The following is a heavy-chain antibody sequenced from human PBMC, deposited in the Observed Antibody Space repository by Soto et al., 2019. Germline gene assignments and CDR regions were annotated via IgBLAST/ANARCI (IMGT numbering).Heavy chain of an antibody. D-gene: IGHD3-3*01. CDR3: AKQAAQYDFWISYYTVEHYWPSMDV. V-gene: IGHV3-30*18. CDR1: GFTFSTYG. Sequence: QAQVVESGGGVVQPGGSLRLSCAGSGFTFSTYGVHWVRQAPGKGLEWVAVTSYDGSNKYYADSVKGRFTVTRDNSKNTVYLQMTSLSPEDTAVYYCAKQAAQYDFWISYYTVEHYWPSMDVWGQRTRVTVSS. CDR2: TSYDGSNK. J-gene: IGHJ6*02.